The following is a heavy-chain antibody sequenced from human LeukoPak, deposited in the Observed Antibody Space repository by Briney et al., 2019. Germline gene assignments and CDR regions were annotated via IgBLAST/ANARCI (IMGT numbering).Heavy chain of an antibody. Sequence: GGSLRLSCAASGFTFSGYGMHWVRQAPGKGLEWVAFIRYDGNNKYYTDSVKGRFTISRDNSKNTLYLQMNSLRAEDTAVYYCAKLILTGFFGYFQHWGQGTLVTVSS. J-gene: IGHJ1*01. CDR1: GFTFSGYG. D-gene: IGHD3-9*01. CDR3: AKLILTGFFGYFQH. CDR2: IRYDGNNK. V-gene: IGHV3-30*02.